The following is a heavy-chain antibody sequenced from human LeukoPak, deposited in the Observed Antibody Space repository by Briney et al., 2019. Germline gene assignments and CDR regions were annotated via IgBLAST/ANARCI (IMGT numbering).Heavy chain of an antibody. V-gene: IGHV4-30-4*08. CDR1: GGSFSGYY. Sequence: PSETLSLTCAVYGGSFSGYYWSWIRQPPGKGLEWIGYIYYSGSTYYNPSLKSRVTISVDTSKNQFSLKLSSVTAADTAVYYCARTAVVTPDAFDIWGQGTMVTVSS. CDR3: ARTAVVTPDAFDI. CDR2: IYYSGST. J-gene: IGHJ3*02. D-gene: IGHD4-23*01.